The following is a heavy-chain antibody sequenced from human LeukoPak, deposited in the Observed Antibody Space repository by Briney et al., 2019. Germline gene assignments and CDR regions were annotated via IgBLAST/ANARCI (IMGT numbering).Heavy chain of an antibody. D-gene: IGHD6-13*01. CDR3: ARAIAAAVYFDY. J-gene: IGHJ4*02. V-gene: IGHV4-34*01. CDR2: INHSGST. CDR1: GGSFSGYY. Sequence: SETLSLNCAVYGGSFSGYYWSWIRQPPGKGLEWIGEINHSGSTNYNPSLKSRVTISVDTSKNQFSLKLSSVTAADTAVYYCARAIAAAVYFDYWGQGTLVTVSS.